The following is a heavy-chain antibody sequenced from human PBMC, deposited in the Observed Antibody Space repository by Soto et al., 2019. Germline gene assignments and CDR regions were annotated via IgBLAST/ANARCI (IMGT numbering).Heavy chain of an antibody. CDR1: GGSVSNNSW. Sequence: LSLTCAVSGGSVSNNSWWSWVRQSPGNGLEWIGEIHHSGGTNYNPSLESRVTMSVDKSKNEFSLRLNSVTAADTAVYYCTKNSAYALDYWGLGTLVTSPQ. J-gene: IGHJ4*02. CDR3: TKNSAYALDY. CDR2: IHHSGGT. V-gene: IGHV4-4*02. D-gene: IGHD5-12*01.